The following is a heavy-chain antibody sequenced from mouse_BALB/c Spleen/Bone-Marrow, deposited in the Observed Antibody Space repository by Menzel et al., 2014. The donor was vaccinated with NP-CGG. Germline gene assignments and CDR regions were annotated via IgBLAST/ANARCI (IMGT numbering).Heavy chain of an antibody. CDR2: IYSGGST. CDR1: GFTFSTYA. V-gene: IGHV5-6-5*01. CDR3: ARRYYGYWYFDV. J-gene: IGHJ1*01. Sequence: EVHLVESGGGLVKPGGSLKLSCAASGFTFSTYAMPWVRQTPEKRLEWVASIYSGGSTYYPDSVKGRFTISRDNARNILYLQMNSLRSEDTAMYYCARRYYGYWYFDVWGAGTTVTVSS. D-gene: IGHD1-1*01.